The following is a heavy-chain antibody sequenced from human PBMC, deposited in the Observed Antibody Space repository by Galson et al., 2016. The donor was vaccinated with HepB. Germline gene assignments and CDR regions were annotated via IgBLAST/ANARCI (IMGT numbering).Heavy chain of an antibody. D-gene: IGHD2-15*01. Sequence: SLRLSCAVSGFIVSDNYMSWVRQAPGKGLRWVASHLRMDKVYSDSVKGRFTISRDTSKVYLQMDSLRVEDTGVYYCAGVYCGRGSFFFDSWGQGALVTVSS. CDR1: GFIVSDNY. J-gene: IGHJ4*02. CDR3: AGVYCGRGSFFFDS. V-gene: IGHV3-53*01. CDR2: HLRMDK.